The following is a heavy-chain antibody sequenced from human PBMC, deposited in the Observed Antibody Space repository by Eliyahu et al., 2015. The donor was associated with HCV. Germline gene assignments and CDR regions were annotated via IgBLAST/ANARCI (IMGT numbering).Heavy chain of an antibody. CDR3: AKDRCSSASCSANWFDP. V-gene: IGHV3-23*01. D-gene: IGHD2-2*01. CDR1: GFTFSXFA. Sequence: EVQLLESGGGLVQPGGSLRLSCAASGFTFSXFAMNWVCQAPGKGLGWVSGTSGTGGSTHYADSVKGRFTISRDNSKNTLYLQMNSLRAEDTALYYCAKDRCSSASCSANWFDPWGQGTLVTVSS. J-gene: IGHJ5*02. CDR2: TSGTGGST.